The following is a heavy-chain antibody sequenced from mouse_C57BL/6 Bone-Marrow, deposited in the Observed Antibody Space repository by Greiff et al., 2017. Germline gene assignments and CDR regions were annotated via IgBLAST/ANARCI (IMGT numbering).Heavy chain of an antibody. CDR3: ARHIYLYAMDY. J-gene: IGHJ4*01. D-gene: IGHD2-1*01. Sequence: DVKLVESGGDLVKPGGSLKLSCAASGFTFSSYGMSWVRQTPDKRLEWVATISSGGSYTYYPDSVKGRFTISRDNAKNTLYLQMSSLKSEDTAMYYCARHIYLYAMDYWGQGTSVTVSS. V-gene: IGHV5-6*02. CDR1: GFTFSSYG. CDR2: ISSGGSYT.